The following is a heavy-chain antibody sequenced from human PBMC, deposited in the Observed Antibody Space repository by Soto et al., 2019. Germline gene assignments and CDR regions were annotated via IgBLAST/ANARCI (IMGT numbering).Heavy chain of an antibody. D-gene: IGHD3-22*01. CDR1: GFSFSSLA. Sequence: PGGSLRLSCAASGFSFSSLAMSWVRQAPGKGLEWVGFIRGKAYSGTTEYAASVRGRFTISRDDSKSIAYLQMNSLESEDTAVYYCVRATYFSDSSGYTRCFDHWGQGTLVTVSS. J-gene: IGHJ5*02. V-gene: IGHV3-49*04. CDR3: VRATYFSDSSGYTRCFDH. CDR2: IRGKAYSGTT.